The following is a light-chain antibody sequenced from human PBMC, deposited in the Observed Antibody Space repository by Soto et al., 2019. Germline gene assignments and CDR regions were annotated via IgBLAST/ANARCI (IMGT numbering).Light chain of an antibody. CDR3: GSYTISSTLMI. CDR2: DVT. Sequence: QSVLTRPASVSGSHGQSITISCSGTPSDIGAYNYVSWYQHLPGKAPKVIIYDVTNRPSGVSSRFSGSKSGITASLTISGLQAEDEANYYCGSYTISSTLMIFGGGTKLTVL. V-gene: IGLV2-14*03. J-gene: IGLJ2*01. CDR1: PSDIGAYNY.